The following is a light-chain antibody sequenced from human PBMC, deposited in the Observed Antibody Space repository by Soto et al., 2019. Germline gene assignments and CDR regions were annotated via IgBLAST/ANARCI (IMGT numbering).Light chain of an antibody. CDR3: AAWDDNLNVWV. Sequence: QSVLTQPPSASGTPGQRVTISCSGSSSNIGGRTANWYQQFPGAAPKLLIYSNNQRPSGVPDRFSGSKSGTSASLAISGLQSEDEADYYCAAWDDNLNVWVFGGGTKLTVL. CDR2: SNN. CDR1: SSNIGGRT. J-gene: IGLJ3*02. V-gene: IGLV1-44*01.